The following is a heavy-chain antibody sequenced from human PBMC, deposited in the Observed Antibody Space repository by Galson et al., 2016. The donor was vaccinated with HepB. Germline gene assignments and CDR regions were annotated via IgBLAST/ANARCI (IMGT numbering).Heavy chain of an antibody. CDR2: GYGGGGGP. CDR1: GFTFSSYA. D-gene: IGHD6-13*01. J-gene: IGHJ4*02. V-gene: IGHV3-23*01. CDR3: ARCERYGIGWYGKNDY. Sequence: LSLSCAASGFTFSSYAMTWVRQAPGKGPEWVSAGYGGGGGPHYADSVKGRFTMSRYISRNTLYLQMNSLRAEDTAVYYCARCERYGIGWYGKNDYWGQGTLVTVSS.